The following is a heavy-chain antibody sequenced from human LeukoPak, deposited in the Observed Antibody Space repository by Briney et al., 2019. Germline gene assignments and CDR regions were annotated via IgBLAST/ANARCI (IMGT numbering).Heavy chain of an antibody. CDR2: INPNSGGT. CDR3: ARALDYGAFVP. V-gene: IGHV1-2*02. CDR1: GYAFTGYY. D-gene: IGHD4-17*01. Sequence: ASVKVSCKASGYAFTGYYMHWVRQAPGQGLEWMGWINPNSGGTNYAQKFQGRVTMTRDTSISTAYMELSRLRSDDTAVYYCARALDYGAFVPWGQRTLVTVSS. J-gene: IGHJ5*02.